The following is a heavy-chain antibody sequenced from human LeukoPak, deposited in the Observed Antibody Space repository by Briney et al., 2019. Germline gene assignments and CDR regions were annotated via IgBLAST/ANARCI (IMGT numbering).Heavy chain of an antibody. V-gene: IGHV5-51*01. CDR3: ASRKKGMASSGFDY. D-gene: IGHD5-24*01. J-gene: IGHJ4*02. Sequence: GESPKISCKGSGYSFTNYWIGWVRQMPAKSLEWMGIIYPGDSDTRYSPSFRGQVTISAEKSISTAYLQWSSLKASDTALYYCASRKKGMASSGFDYWGRGTLVTVSS. CDR1: GYSFTNYW. CDR2: IYPGDSDT.